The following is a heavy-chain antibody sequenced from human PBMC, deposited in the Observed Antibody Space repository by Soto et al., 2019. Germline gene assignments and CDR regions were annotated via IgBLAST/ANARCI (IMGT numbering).Heavy chain of an antibody. V-gene: IGHV1-8*01. D-gene: IGHD2-8*02. CDR3: SDTGGL. CDR2: VNPNSGET. Sequence: GASVRVCCKASGRSLNKYDMNWVRQAPLQVLDWMGWVNPNSGETGFAQKFQGRITMTRNTSINTVYMELRSLRSDDTAVYFCSDTGGLWGPGILVTLSS. CDR1: GRSLNKYD. J-gene: IGHJ1*01.